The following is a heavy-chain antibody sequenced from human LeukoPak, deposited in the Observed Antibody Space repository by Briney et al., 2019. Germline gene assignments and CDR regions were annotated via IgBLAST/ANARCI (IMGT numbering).Heavy chain of an antibody. CDR2: ISGSGGST. CDR1: GFTFSSYA. J-gene: IGHJ3*02. V-gene: IGHV3-23*01. D-gene: IGHD4-11*01. CDR3: AKGYDYSNYLGAFDI. Sequence: QSGGPLRLSCAASGFTFSSYAMSWVRQAPGKGLEWVSAISGSGGSTYYADSVKGRFTISRDNSKNTLYLQMNSLRAEDTAVYYCAKGYDYSNYLGAFDIWGQGTMVTVSS.